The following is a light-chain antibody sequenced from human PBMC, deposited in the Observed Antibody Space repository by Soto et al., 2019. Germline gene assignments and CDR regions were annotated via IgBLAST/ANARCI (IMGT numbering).Light chain of an antibody. CDR2: DNN. V-gene: IGLV1-51*01. CDR1: SSNIGKNY. Sequence: QSVLTQPPSVSAAPGQKVTISCSGSSSNIGKNYVSWYQQFPGTAPKLLIYDNNKRPSGIPDRFSGSKSGTSATLGITGLQTGDEADYYCATWDSGLTTGLFGGGTKLTVL. J-gene: IGLJ2*01. CDR3: ATWDSGLTTGL.